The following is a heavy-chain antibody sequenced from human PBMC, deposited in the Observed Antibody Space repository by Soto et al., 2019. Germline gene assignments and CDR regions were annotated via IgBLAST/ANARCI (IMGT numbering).Heavy chain of an antibody. Sequence: ASVEVSCKASGYTFTAQYLHWVRKAPGEGLEWMGWTNPTTGATSYAQKFQGRVTMTRDTSMSTAYLEVRSLRPDDTAVYYCAKGDSSWVSWFDPWGQGTLVTVSS. CDR1: GYTFTAQY. V-gene: IGHV1-2*02. J-gene: IGHJ5*02. CDR3: AKGDSSWVSWFDP. D-gene: IGHD6-19*01. CDR2: TNPTTGAT.